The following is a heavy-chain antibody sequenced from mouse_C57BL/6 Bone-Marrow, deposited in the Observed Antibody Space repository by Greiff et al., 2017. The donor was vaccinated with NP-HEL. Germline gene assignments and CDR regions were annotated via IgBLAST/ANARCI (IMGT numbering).Heavy chain of an antibody. Sequence: QVQLKESGPELVKPGASVKISCKASGYSFTSYYIHWVKQRPGQGLEWIGWIYPGSGNTKYNEKFKGKATLTADTSSSTAYMQLSSLTSEDSAVYYCARERIYYDYDGELDYWGQGTSVTVSS. CDR1: GYSFTSYY. D-gene: IGHD2-4*01. V-gene: IGHV1-66*01. CDR3: ARERIYYDYDGELDY. J-gene: IGHJ4*01. CDR2: IYPGSGNT.